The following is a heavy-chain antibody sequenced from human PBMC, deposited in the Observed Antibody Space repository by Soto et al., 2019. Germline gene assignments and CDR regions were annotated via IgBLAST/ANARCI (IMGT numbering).Heavy chain of an antibody. J-gene: IGHJ4*02. CDR3: TTDRFYSPVDH. CDR2: INDDGSRI. D-gene: IGHD4-4*01. CDR1: GFTFSSYW. Sequence: GGSLRLSCAASGFTFSSYWMHWVRQVPGKGLVWVSHINDDGSRIGYADSVKGRFTISRDDSENTLYLQMNSLKTEDTAVYYCTTDRFYSPVDHWGQGTLVTVSA. V-gene: IGHV3-74*01.